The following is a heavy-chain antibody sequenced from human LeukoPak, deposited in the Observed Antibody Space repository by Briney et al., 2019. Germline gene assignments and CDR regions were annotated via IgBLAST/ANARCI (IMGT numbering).Heavy chain of an antibody. CDR2: INWNGGST. CDR3: ARHRRYCSGGSCYSGYYFDS. D-gene: IGHD2-15*01. V-gene: IGHV3-20*04. Sequence: GGSLRLSCAVSGFTFDDHGMSWVRQAPGKGLEWVSGINWNGGSTGYADSVKGRFTISRDNAKNSLYLQMNSLRAENTAVYYCARHRRYCSGGSCYSGYYFDSWGPGTLVTVSS. J-gene: IGHJ4*02. CDR1: GFTFDDHG.